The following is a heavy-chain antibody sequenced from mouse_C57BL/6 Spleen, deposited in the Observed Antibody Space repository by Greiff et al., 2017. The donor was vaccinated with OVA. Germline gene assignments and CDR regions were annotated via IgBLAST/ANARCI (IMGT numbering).Heavy chain of an antibody. CDR1: GYTFTSYW. CDR3: ARGDGSIYFDD. CDR2: IDPSDSYT. J-gene: IGHJ2*01. D-gene: IGHD1-1*01. V-gene: IGHV1-69*01. Sequence: QVQLQQPGAELVMPGASVKLSCKASGYTFTSYWMHWVKQRPGQGLQWIGEIDPSDSYTNYNQKFKGKSTLTVDKSSSTAYMQLSSLTSEDSAVYYCARGDGSIYFDDWGQGTTLTVSS.